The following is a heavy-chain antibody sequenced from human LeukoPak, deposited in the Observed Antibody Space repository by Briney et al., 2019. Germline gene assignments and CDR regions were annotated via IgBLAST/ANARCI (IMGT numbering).Heavy chain of an antibody. CDR1: GFTFSSYA. D-gene: IGHD5-24*01. Sequence: GGSLRLSCAASGFTFSSYAMSWVRQAPGKGLGWVSAISGSGGSTYYADSVKGRLTISRDNSKNTLYLQMNRLRAEDTAVYYCAKDSGWLQLMGYLDYWGQGTLVTVSS. J-gene: IGHJ4*02. CDR2: ISGSGGST. V-gene: IGHV3-23*01. CDR3: AKDSGWLQLMGYLDY.